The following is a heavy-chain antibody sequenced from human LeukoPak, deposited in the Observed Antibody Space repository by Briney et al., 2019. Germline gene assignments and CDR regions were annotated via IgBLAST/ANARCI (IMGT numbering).Heavy chain of an antibody. CDR1: GGSISSDY. CDR3: AKNNWFDS. CDR2: INHSGST. V-gene: IGHV4-34*01. Sequence: PSETLSLTCTVSGGSISSDYWSWIRQPPGKGLEWIGEINHSGSTKYKPSLKSRVSISVDTSKNQFSLKMTSVTAADTAVYYCAKNNWFDSWGQGTLVTVSS. J-gene: IGHJ5*01.